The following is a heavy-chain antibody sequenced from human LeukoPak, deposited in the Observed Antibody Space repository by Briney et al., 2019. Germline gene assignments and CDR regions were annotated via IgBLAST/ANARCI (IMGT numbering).Heavy chain of an antibody. V-gene: IGHV2-5*01. D-gene: IGHD3-22*01. CDR2: IYWNDDK. Sequence: KKSGPTLVNPTQTLTLTCTFSGFSLSTSGVGVGWIRQPPGKALEWLALIYWNDDKRYGPSLKSRLTITKDTSKNQVVLTMTNMDPVDTATYYCAHSNTRYYDSRNFDYWGQGTLVTVSS. CDR3: AHSNTRYYDSRNFDY. CDR1: GFSLSTSGVG. J-gene: IGHJ4*02.